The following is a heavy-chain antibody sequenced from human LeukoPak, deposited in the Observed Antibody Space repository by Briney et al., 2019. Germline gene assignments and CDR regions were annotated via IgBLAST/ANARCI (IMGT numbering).Heavy chain of an antibody. V-gene: IGHV3-11*01. CDR1: GFTFSDYY. CDR3: ARAGCSSTSCYTRWFDP. CDR2: ISSSGSTI. J-gene: IGHJ5*02. D-gene: IGHD2-2*02. Sequence: GGSLRHSCAASGFTFSDYYMSWIRQAPGKGLEWVSYISSSGSTIYYADSVKGRFTISRDNAKNSLYLQMNSLTAEDTAVYYCARAGCSSTSCYTRWFDPWGQGTLVTISS.